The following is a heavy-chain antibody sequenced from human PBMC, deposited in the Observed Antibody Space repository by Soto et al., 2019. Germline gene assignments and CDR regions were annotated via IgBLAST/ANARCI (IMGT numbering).Heavy chain of an antibody. CDR3: AHRKSSYYGSGNSYYYGMDV. CDR2: IYWTDDK. J-gene: IGHJ6*02. D-gene: IGHD3-10*01. CDR1: GFSLSTSGMG. V-gene: IGHV2-5*01. Sequence: QITLKESGPTLVKPTQTLTLTCTFSGFSLSTSGMGVSWIRQPPGKALEWLAVIYWTDDKRYSPSLKSRLTITKDTSKNQVVLTMTDMDPVDTATYYCAHRKSSYYGSGNSYYYGMDVWGQGTTVTVSS.